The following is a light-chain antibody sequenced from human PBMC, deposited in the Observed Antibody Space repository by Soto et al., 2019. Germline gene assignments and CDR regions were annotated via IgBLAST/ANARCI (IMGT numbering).Light chain of an antibody. CDR3: QQYNTYLST. CDR2: GAS. CDR1: QSISSW. V-gene: IGKV1-5*01. J-gene: IGKJ1*01. Sequence: DIQMTQSPSTLSASLGDRVIITCRASQSISSWLAWYQQKPGKAPKLLIYGASTLESGVPSRFSGSGSGTEFTLTISSLQPDDFATYYCQQYNTYLSTFGQGTKVEIK.